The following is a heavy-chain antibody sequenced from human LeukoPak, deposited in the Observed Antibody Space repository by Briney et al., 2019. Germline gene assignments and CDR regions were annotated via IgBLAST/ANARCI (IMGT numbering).Heavy chain of an antibody. CDR1: AFTFSDYS. J-gene: IGHJ4*02. CDR3: ARVPSGNHPLYYFGL. CDR2: ISSSHNSYI. V-gene: IGHV3-21*01. D-gene: IGHD1-14*01. Sequence: PGGSLRLSCATSAFTFSDYSMNWVRQAPGKGLEWVSSISSSHNSYIFYSESVKGRFTISRDNAKNSLYLQMNSLRAEDTAVYYCARVPSGNHPLYYFGLWGQGTLVTVSS.